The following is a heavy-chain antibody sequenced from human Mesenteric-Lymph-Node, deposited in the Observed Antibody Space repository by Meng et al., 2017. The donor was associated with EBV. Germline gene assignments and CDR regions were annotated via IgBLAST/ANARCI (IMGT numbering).Heavy chain of an antibody. J-gene: IGHJ4*02. D-gene: IGHD6-19*01. Sequence: EVQLVELGGGLVKPGWSLRLSCAASGFTFSSYSMNWVRQAPGKGLEWVSSISTSGSYIYYADSVKGRFTISRDNAKNSVYLQMNSLRVEDTAVYYCARVSGWYVWGQGTLVTVSS. V-gene: IGHV3-21*01. CDR3: ARVSGWYV. CDR1: GFTFSSYS. CDR2: ISTSGSYI.